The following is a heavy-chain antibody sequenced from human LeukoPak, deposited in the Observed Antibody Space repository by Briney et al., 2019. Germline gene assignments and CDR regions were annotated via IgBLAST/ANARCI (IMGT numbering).Heavy chain of an antibody. V-gene: IGHV1-2*02. D-gene: IGHD3-16*01. J-gene: IGHJ3*02. Sequence: ASVKVSCKASGYTFTANYMHWVRRAPGQGLEYMGWINSNSGGANYAQKFHGRVTMTRHTSISTVYMELSGLTSDDTAVYYCARDLGGNALDIWGQGTVVTVSS. CDR1: GYTFTANY. CDR3: ARDLGGNALDI. CDR2: INSNSGGA.